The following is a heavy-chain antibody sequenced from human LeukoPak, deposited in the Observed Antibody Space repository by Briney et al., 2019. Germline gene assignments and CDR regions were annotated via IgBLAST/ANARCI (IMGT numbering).Heavy chain of an antibody. CDR1: GGSISSGDYY. D-gene: IGHD3-10*01. Sequence: PSQTLSLTCTVSGGSISSGDYYWSWIRQPPGKGLEWIGYIYYSGSTYYNPSLKSRVTISVDTSKNQFSLKLSSVTAADTAAYYRARPAAGFGPDAFDIWGQGTMVTVSS. V-gene: IGHV4-30-4*01. CDR3: ARPAAGFGPDAFDI. CDR2: IYYSGST. J-gene: IGHJ3*02.